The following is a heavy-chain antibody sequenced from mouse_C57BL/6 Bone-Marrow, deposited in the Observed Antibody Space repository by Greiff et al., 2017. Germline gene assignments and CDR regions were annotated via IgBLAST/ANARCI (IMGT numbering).Heavy chain of an antibody. CDR3: ARRDLLLRD. CDR1: GYAFTNYL. V-gene: IGHV1-54*01. J-gene: IGHJ3*01. CDR2: FNPGSGGT. Sequence: VHLVESGAELVRPGTSVKVSCKASGYAFTNYLIAWVKQRPGQGLEWSGVFNPGSGGTNYNEKFKGKATLTADKSSSTAYMQLSSLTSEDSAVYFCARRDLLLRDWGQGTLVTVSA. D-gene: IGHD1-1*01.